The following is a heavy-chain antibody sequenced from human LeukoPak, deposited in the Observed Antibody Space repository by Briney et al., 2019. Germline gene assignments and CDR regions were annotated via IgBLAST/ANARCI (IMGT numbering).Heavy chain of an antibody. V-gene: IGHV3-74*01. J-gene: IGHJ4*02. CDR1: GFTFSSYW. D-gene: IGHD4-17*01. CDR3: ARAPGDYVEDFDY. Sequence: GASLRLSCAASGFTFSSYWMHWVRQAPGKGLVWVSRINSDGSSTSYADSVKGRFTISRDNAKNTLYLQMNSLRAEDTAVYYCARAPGDYVEDFDYWGQGTLVTVSS. CDR2: INSDGSST.